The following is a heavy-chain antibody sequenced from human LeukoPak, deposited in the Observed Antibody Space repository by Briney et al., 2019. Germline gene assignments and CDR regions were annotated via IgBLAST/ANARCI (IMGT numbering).Heavy chain of an antibody. CDR1: GYSISSGYY. D-gene: IGHD3-9*01. CDR2: INHSGST. V-gene: IGHV4-38-2*02. CDR3: ARRDLRYFDWLLFTWFDP. J-gene: IGHJ5*02. Sequence: SETLSLTCTVSGYSISSGYYWGWIRPPPGKGLEWIGEINHSGSTNYNPSLKSRVTISVDTSKNQFSLKLSSVTAADTAVYYCARRDLRYFDWLLFTWFDPWGQGTLVTVSS.